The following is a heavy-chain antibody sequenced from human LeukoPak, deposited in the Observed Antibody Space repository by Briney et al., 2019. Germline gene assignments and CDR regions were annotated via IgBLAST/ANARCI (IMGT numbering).Heavy chain of an antibody. CDR1: GLTFSAYW. CDR2: MKWDGSEK. D-gene: IGHD3-16*01. V-gene: IGHV3-7*01. CDR3: ARPAYTAAYDL. J-gene: IGHJ3*01. Sequence: PGGSLRLSCVGSGLTFSAYWMTWVRQAPGKGLEWVANMKWDGSEKHYVDSVKGRFTISKDNTKSSLYLQMNGLRAEDTAVYYCARPAYTAAYDLWGQGTLVTVSS.